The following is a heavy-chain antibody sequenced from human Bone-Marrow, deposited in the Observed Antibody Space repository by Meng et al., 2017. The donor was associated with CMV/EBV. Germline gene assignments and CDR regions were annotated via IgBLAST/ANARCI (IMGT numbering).Heavy chain of an antibody. CDR3: ARAGGATKGQDYYYGMDV. CDR2: ISSSSSYI. CDR1: GFTFSSYA. J-gene: IGHJ6*02. D-gene: IGHD1-26*01. Sequence: GESLKISCAASGFTFSSYAMSWVRQAPGKGLEWVSSISSSSSYIYYADSVKGRFTISRDNAKNSLYLQMNSLRAEDTAVYYCARAGGATKGQDYYYGMDVWGQGTTVTVSS. V-gene: IGHV3-21*01.